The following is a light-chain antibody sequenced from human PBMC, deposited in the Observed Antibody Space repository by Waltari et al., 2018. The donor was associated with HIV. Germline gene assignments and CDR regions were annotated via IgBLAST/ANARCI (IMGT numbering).Light chain of an antibody. CDR3: TAWDNSLSAWV. J-gene: IGLJ3*02. V-gene: IGLV10-54*04. Sequence: QAGRTQPPSLSVGLGQTATLICPGTSDNVDSVGAAWLQHYQGHPPKHLSHRNNNRPSGVLLKFPATRSGNIAFLTITGVQPDDEAAYYCTAWDNSLSAWVFGRGTQLTVL. CDR2: RNN. CDR1: SDNVDSVG.